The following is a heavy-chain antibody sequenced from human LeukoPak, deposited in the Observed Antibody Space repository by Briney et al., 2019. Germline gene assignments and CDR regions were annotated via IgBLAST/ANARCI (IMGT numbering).Heavy chain of an antibody. Sequence: PSETLSLTCAVSGGSISSGGYSWSWIRQPPGKGLEWIGYISHSGSTYYNPSLRSRVTISVDWSKNQFSLKLSSVTAADTAVYYCARELDGFDYWGQGTLVTVSS. J-gene: IGHJ4*02. CDR2: ISHSGST. CDR3: ARELDGFDY. CDR1: GGSISSGGYS. D-gene: IGHD2-2*03. V-gene: IGHV4-30-2*01.